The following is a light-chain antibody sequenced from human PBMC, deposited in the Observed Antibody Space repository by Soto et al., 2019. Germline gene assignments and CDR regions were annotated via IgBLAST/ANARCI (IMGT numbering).Light chain of an antibody. V-gene: IGKV3-11*01. CDR3: QQRRNCHLT. CDR1: ERISTY. J-gene: IGKJ4*01. CDR2: DAA. Sequence: DIGLTQSPAMVSLSPGERATLSCRASERISTYLAWYQYKPGQAPRLLIYDAAYRAAGVPPRFTGSGSGTDFTLTISSLEPEDFAVYYCQQRRNCHLTFGGGTKVEI.